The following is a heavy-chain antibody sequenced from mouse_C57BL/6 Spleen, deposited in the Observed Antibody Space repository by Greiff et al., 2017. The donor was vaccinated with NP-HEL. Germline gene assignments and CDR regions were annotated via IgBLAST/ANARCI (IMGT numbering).Heavy chain of an antibody. CDR1: GYSFTDYY. D-gene: IGHD2-3*01. CDR3: ARFYDGSPMDD. J-gene: IGHJ4*01. V-gene: IGHV1-39*01. Sequence: VQLKEPGPELVKPGASVKISCKASGYSFTDYYMNWVKQSNGKSLEWIGVINPNYGTTSYNQKFKGKATLTVDQSSSTAYMQLNSLPSEDSAVYYCARFYDGSPMDDWGQGTSVTVSS. CDR2: INPNYGTT.